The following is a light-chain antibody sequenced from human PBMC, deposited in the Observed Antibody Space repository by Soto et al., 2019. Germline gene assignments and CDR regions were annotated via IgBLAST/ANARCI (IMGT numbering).Light chain of an antibody. CDR1: QSTSVW. CDR2: RAS. Sequence: DIQMTQSPSTLSASVGDRVTITCRASQSTSVWLAWYEQKPGKAPNLLIYRASSLEGGVPSRFSGSGSGTEFTLTISTLQPNDFATYYCQQYKSFPYTFGQGTKLEIK. CDR3: QQYKSFPYT. J-gene: IGKJ2*01. V-gene: IGKV1-5*03.